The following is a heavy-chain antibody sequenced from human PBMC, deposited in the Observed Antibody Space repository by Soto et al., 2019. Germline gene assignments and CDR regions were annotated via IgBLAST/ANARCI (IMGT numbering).Heavy chain of an antibody. V-gene: IGHV1-18*01. CDR3: ENNGQLPYYYYGMDV. CDR1: GYTFTRYG. J-gene: IGHJ6*02. CDR2: ISGYNGDT. Sequence: QGQLVQSGPEVKKPGASVKVSCKASGYTFTRYGISWVRQAPGQGLEWMGWISGYNGDTNYAQKVQGRVTMTIDTSTSTDYMELRSLTSDDTAIYYCENNGQLPYYYYGMDVWGQGTTVTVSS. D-gene: IGHD1-1*01.